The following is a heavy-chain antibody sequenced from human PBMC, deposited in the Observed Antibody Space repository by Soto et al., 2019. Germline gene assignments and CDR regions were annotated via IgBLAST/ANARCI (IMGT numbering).Heavy chain of an antibody. V-gene: IGHV3-21*01. CDR2: SSSTGSYI. Sequence: VQLVETGGGLVKPGGSLRLSCAVSGFSFSSHSMNWVRQAPGKGLEWVSSSSSTGSYIDYADSVKGRFIISRDNAKKSLYLQMNSLRAEDTAVYYCARGGPQDGMDVWGQGTTVSVS. CDR1: GFSFSSHS. D-gene: IGHD5-12*01. J-gene: IGHJ6*02. CDR3: ARGGPQDGMDV.